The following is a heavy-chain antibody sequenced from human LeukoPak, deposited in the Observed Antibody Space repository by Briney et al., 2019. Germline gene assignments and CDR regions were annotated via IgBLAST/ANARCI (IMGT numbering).Heavy chain of an antibody. V-gene: IGHV3-11*01. J-gene: IGHJ4*02. CDR1: GFTFSDYY. Sequence: GGSLRLSCAASGFTFSDYYMSWIRQAPGKGLEWVSYISSSGSTIYYADSVKGRFTISRDNAKNSLYLQMNSLRAEDTAVYYCARAPLAAAGKGRPFDYWGQGTLVTDSS. CDR2: ISSSGSTI. CDR3: ARAPLAAAGKGRPFDY. D-gene: IGHD6-13*01.